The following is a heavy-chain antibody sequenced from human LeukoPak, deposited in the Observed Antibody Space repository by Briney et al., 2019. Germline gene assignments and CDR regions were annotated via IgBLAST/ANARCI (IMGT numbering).Heavy chain of an antibody. V-gene: IGHV1-18*01. Sequence: ASVKVSCKASGYTFNTYGITWVRQAPGQGLEWMGWISGYNGKTKYAQKLQDRVTMTTDTSTTTAYMELRSLKSDDTAVYYCARDNSVRDEAWWFNPWGQGTLATVSS. CDR3: ARDNSVRDEAWWFNP. J-gene: IGHJ5*02. CDR1: GYTFNTYG. CDR2: ISGYNGKT. D-gene: IGHD5-24*01.